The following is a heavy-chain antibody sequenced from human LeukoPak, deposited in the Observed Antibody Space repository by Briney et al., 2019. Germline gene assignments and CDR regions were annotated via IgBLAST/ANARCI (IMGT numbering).Heavy chain of an antibody. J-gene: IGHJ4*02. V-gene: IGHV3-30*02. Sequence: PGGSLRLFCAASGFTFSSYGMHWVRQAPGKGLERVAFIRYDGSNKYYADSVKGRFTISRDNSKNTLYLQMNSLRAEDTAVYYCAKPPSRYCSGGSCYSDYWGQGTLVTVSS. CDR1: GFTFSSYG. CDR2: IRYDGSNK. D-gene: IGHD2-15*01. CDR3: AKPPSRYCSGGSCYSDY.